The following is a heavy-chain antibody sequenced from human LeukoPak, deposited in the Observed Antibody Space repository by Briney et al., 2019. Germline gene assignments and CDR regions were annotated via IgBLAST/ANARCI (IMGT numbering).Heavy chain of an antibody. V-gene: IGHV4-39*07. D-gene: IGHD1-26*01. CDR3: AREDSGSYYEAGYFDY. Sequence: SETLSLTCTVSGGSISSYYWSWIRQPPGKGLEWIGSIYYSGSTYYNPSLKSRVTISVDTSKNQFSLKLSSVTAADTAVYYCAREDSGSYYEAGYFDYWGQGTLVTVSS. CDR2: IYYSGST. CDR1: GGSISSYY. J-gene: IGHJ4*02.